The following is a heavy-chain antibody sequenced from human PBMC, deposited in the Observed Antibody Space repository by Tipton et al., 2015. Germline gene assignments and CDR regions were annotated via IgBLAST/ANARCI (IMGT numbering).Heavy chain of an antibody. V-gene: IGHV4-59*01. CDR3: ARFRYYGSESERGYFHGLDV. CDR2: IDFRGST. CDR1: GGSIDSYY. J-gene: IGHJ6*02. D-gene: IGHD3-10*01. Sequence: TLSLTCTVSGGSIDSYYWSWIRQPPGKRLEWIGYIDFRGSTEYNPSVKSRVSIPVDRSKNQFSLRLNSVTAADTAVYYCARFRYYGSESERGYFHGLDVWGQGTTVTVSS.